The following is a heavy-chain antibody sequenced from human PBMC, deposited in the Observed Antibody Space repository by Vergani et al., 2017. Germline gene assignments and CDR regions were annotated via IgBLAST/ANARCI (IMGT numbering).Heavy chain of an antibody. D-gene: IGHD3-22*01. CDR2: ISYDGSNK. CDR1: GFTFSSYA. Sequence: QVQLVESGGGVVQPGRSLRLSCAASGFTFSSYAMHWVRQAPGXGLEWVAVISYDGSNKYYADSVKGRFTISRDNSKNTLYLQMNSLRAEDTAVYYCARDPASNYYDSSGLGAFDIWGQGTMVTVSS. J-gene: IGHJ3*02. V-gene: IGHV3-30-3*01. CDR3: ARDPASNYYDSSGLGAFDI.